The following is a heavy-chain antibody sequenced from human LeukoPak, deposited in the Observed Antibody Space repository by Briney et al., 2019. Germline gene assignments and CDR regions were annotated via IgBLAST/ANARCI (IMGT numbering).Heavy chain of an antibody. Sequence: ASVKVSCKASGGTFSSYTISWVRQAPGQGLEWMGRIIPILGIANYAQKFQGRVTMTRDTSISTAYMELSRLRSDDTAVYYCASAAYGDYVLGTYVPTGYWGRGTLVTVSS. J-gene: IGHJ4*02. D-gene: IGHD4-17*01. V-gene: IGHV1-69*02. CDR1: GGTFSSYT. CDR3: ASAAYGDYVLGTYVPTGY. CDR2: IIPILGIA.